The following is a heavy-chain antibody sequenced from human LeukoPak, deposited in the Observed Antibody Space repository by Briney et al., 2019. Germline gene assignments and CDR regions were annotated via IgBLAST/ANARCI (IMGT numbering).Heavy chain of an antibody. D-gene: IGHD3-9*01. CDR2: IYYSGST. Sequence: PSETLSLTCSVSGGSMNSYYWSWIRQSPGKGLEWMGYIYYSGSTNYNPSLKSRVTISVDTSKNQFSLKLSSVTAADTAAYYCARHVWLQPFDYWGQGTLVTVSS. J-gene: IGHJ4*02. V-gene: IGHV4-59*08. CDR1: GGSMNSYY. CDR3: ARHVWLQPFDY.